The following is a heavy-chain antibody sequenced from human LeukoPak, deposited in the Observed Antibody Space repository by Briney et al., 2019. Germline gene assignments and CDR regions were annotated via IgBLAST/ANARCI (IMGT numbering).Heavy chain of an antibody. CDR2: ISTDGSST. D-gene: IGHD6-6*01. CDR3: VREYSSSSGRAFDI. V-gene: IGHV3-74*01. CDR1: GFTFSSYW. J-gene: IGHJ3*02. Sequence: GGSLRLSCAASGFTFSSYWMHWVRQGPGKGLVWVSRISTDGSSTNSADSVKGRFTISRDNAKNTLYLQMNSLRAEDTAVHYCVREYSSSSGRAFDIWGQGTMVTVSP.